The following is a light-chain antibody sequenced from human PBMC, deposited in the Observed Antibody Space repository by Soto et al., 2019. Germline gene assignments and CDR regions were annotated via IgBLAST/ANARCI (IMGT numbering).Light chain of an antibody. CDR1: YSNIGAGYD. CDR3: VTWDNSLSIGV. Sequence: QSVLTQPPSVSGAPGQGVTISCAGTYSNIGAGYDVHWYQQIPGTAPKLLIHRNTLRSSGVPDRFSGSKSGASATLGITGLQTGDEADYYCVTWDNSLSIGVFGGGTKLTVL. V-gene: IGLV1-40*01. CDR2: RNT. J-gene: IGLJ3*02.